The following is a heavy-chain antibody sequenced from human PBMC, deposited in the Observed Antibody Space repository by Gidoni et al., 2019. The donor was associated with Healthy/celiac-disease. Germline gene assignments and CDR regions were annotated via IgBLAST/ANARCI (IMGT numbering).Heavy chain of an antibody. CDR1: GGSFSGYY. D-gene: IGHD3-10*01. J-gene: IGHJ4*02. Sequence: QVQLQQWGAGLLKPSETLSLTCAVYGGSFSGYYWSWIRQPPGKGLEWIGEINHSGRTNYNPSLKSRVTISVDTYKNQFSLKLSSVTAADTAVYYCARGRPFGYWGQGTLVTVSS. V-gene: IGHV4-34*01. CDR3: ARGRPFGY. CDR2: INHSGRT.